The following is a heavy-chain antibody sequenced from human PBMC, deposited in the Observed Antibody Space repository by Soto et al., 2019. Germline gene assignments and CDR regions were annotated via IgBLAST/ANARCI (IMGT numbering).Heavy chain of an antibody. CDR2: TIYSENT. Sequence: QVQLQESGPGLVRPSQTLSLTCTVSGGSIGSVDHYWSWLRQPPGKGLEWIGLTIYSENTYYNPSLTSRVSISVDMSKNQSSLTLTSVPAADTAVYYCVREGTSISANGYIIAAGRCDNGGQGSLITVSS. D-gene: IGHD5-18*01. CDR1: GGSIGSVDHY. V-gene: IGHV4-30-4*01. J-gene: IGHJ4*02. CDR3: VREGTSISANGYIIAAGRCDN.